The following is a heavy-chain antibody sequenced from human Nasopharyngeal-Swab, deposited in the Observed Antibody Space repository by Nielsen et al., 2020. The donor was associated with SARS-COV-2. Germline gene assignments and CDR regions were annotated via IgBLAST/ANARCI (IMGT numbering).Heavy chain of an antibody. J-gene: IGHJ4*02. CDR2: INSDGSST. CDR1: GFTFSSYW. D-gene: IGHD3-9*01. CDR3: ARDPLYYGILTGYYSRYYFDY. V-gene: IGHV3-74*01. Sequence: GAALKISCAASGFTFSSYWMHWVRQAPGKGLVWVTRINSDGSSTSYADSVKGRFTISRDNAKNTLYLQMNSLRAEDTAVYYCARDPLYYGILTGYYSRYYFDYWGQGTLVTVSS.